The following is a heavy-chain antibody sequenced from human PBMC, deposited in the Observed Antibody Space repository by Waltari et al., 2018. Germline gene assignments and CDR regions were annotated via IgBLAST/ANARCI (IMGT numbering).Heavy chain of an antibody. CDR1: GFTFNTYW. CDR3: ARGHYDSSGYYLSYYYGLDV. Sequence: EVQLVESGGDLVQPGGSLRLSCAGSGFTFNTYWMHWVRQVPGKGLVWVSRINPHGTSTNYADSVKGLFTISRDNAKNTLYLQMNSLRAEDTAVYYCARGHYDSSGYYLSYYYGLDVWGQGTTVTVSS. V-gene: IGHV3-74*02. J-gene: IGHJ6*02. D-gene: IGHD3-22*01. CDR2: INPHGTST.